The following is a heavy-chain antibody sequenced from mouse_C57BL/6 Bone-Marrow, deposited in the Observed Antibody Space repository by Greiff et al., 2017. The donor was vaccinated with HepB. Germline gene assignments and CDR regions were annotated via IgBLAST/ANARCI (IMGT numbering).Heavy chain of an antibody. V-gene: IGHV5-17*01. J-gene: IGHJ2*01. CDR3: AITTVVAHFDY. D-gene: IGHD1-1*01. CDR2: ISSGSSTI. Sequence: EVQLVESGGGLVKPGGSLKLSRAASGFTFSDYGMHWVRQAPEKELESVAYISSGSSTIYYADTVKGRFTISRDNAKKTLFLQMTSLRSEESAMYYYAITTVVAHFDYWGQGTTLPVSS. CDR1: GFTFSDYG.